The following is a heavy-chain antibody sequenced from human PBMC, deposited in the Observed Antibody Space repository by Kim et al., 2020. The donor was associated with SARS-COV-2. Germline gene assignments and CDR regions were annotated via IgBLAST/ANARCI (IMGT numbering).Heavy chain of an antibody. Sequence: GGSLRLSCAASGFIFSDYYMDWARQAPGKGLEWIGRTTDRANRYTTEYPADVKGRFTISRDYSTNSLFLQMNTLAAEDTAVYYCTRGGYRKLGHYYYGM. CDR2: TTDRANRYTT. V-gene: IGHV3-72*01. CDR1: GFIFSDYY. J-gene: IGHJ6*01. CDR3: TRGGYRKLGHYYYGM. D-gene: IGHD5-18*01.